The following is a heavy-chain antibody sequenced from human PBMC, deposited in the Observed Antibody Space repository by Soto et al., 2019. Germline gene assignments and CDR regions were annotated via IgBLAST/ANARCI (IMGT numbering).Heavy chain of an antibody. V-gene: IGHV3-33*01. J-gene: IGHJ4*02. CDR2: VWFDGKNK. Sequence: QVQLVESGGGVVQPGRSPRLSCAASGFAFNIYGMHWVRQAPGKGLEWMAVVWFDGKNKYYADSAKGRFTTSRDKSKSKLYLQMNGLSADDTAVYYCARDYRTTGSDHQRADADAAMEAGFPTNLWGQGERVTVPS. D-gene: IGHD2-2*01. CDR3: ARDYRTTGSDHQRADADAAMEAGFPTNL. CDR1: GFAFNIYG.